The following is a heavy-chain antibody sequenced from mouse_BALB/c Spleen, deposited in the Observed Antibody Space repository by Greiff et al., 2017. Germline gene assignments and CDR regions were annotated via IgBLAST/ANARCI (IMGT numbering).Heavy chain of an antibody. CDR3: ARSRALLRLRSDAMDY. CDR1: GYSITSDYA. Sequence: VQLQQSGPGLVKPSQSLSLTCTVTGYSITSDYAWNWIRQFPGNKLEWMGYISYSGSTSYNPSLKSRISITRDTSKNQFFLQLNSVTTEDTATYYCARSRALLRLRSDAMDYWGQGTSVTVSS. D-gene: IGHD1-2*01. V-gene: IGHV3-2*02. CDR2: ISYSGST. J-gene: IGHJ4*01.